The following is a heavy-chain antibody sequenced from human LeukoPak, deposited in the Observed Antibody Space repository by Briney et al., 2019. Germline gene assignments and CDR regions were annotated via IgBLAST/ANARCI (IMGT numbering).Heavy chain of an antibody. J-gene: IGHJ4*02. CDR3: ARGGCSGGSCYSDY. D-gene: IGHD2-15*01. Sequence: PSQTLSLTCTVSGGSTSSGDYYWSWIRQPPGKGLQWIGYIYYRGSTYYKPSLKSRVTISVDTSKNQFSLKLSSVTAADTAVYYCARGGCSGGSCYSDYWGQGTLVTVSS. CDR1: GGSTSSGDYY. V-gene: IGHV4-30-4*01. CDR2: IYYRGST.